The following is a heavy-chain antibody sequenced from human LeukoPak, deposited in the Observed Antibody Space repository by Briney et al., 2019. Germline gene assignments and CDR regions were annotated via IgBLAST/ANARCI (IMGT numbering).Heavy chain of an antibody. J-gene: IGHJ5*02. Sequence: GGSLRLSCAASGFTFSDYYMKWTRQAPGAGLECVLYISVSGSAIFHTDSVKGRFAFSRDSAKNSLYLQLNSLRVDETDVYYCAREVDYCSGGSCFNWFDPWGQGTLVTVSS. V-gene: IGHV3-11*01. CDR1: GFTFSDYY. CDR3: AREVDYCSGGSCFNWFDP. D-gene: IGHD2-15*01. CDR2: ISVSGSAI.